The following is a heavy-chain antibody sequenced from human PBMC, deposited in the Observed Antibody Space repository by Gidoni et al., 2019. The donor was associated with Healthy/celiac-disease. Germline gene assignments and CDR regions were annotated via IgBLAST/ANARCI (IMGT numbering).Heavy chain of an antibody. V-gene: IGHV3-23*01. CDR3: AKALVDY. J-gene: IGHJ4*02. CDR2: ISGSGGST. Sequence: EVQLLESGGGLVQPGGSLILSGAASGFTFSSYVLSWVRQAPGKGLEGVSAISGSGGSTYYADSVKGRFTISRDNSKNTLYLQMNSLRAEDTDVYYCAKALVDYWGQGTLVTVSS. D-gene: IGHD6-6*01. CDR1: GFTFSSYV.